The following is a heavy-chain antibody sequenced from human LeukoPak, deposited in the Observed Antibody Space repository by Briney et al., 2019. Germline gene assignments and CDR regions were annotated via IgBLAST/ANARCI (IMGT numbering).Heavy chain of an antibody. CDR3: ARGSMSRITMVRGVIIKPSFDY. Sequence: SETLSLTCTVSGGSSSSSSYYWGWIRQPPGKGLEWIGSIYYSGSTNYNPSLKSRVTISEDTSKNQFSLKLSSVTAADTAVYYCARGSMSRITMVRGVIIKPSFDYWGQGTLVTVSS. D-gene: IGHD3-10*01. V-gene: IGHV4-39*07. J-gene: IGHJ4*02. CDR1: GGSSSSSSYY. CDR2: IYYSGST.